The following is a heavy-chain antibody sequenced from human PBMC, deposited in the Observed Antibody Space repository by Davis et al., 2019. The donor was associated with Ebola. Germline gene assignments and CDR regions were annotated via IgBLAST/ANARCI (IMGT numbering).Heavy chain of an antibody. Sequence: GGSLRLSCAGSGFTFSDYYMSWIRQAPGKGLEWVSYISSGGTTTIYYTDSVKGRFTISRDNAKNSLYLQMNSLRAEDTAMYYCARGRFVVGVGASGFDYWGQGTLVTVSS. CDR3: ARGRFVVGVGASGFDY. J-gene: IGHJ4*02. CDR2: ISSGGTTTI. CDR1: GFTFSDYY. D-gene: IGHD2-15*01. V-gene: IGHV3-11*01.